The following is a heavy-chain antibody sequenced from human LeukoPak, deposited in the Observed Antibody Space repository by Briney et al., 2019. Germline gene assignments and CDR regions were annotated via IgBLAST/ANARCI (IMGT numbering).Heavy chain of an antibody. J-gene: IGHJ4*02. Sequence: SETLSLTCTVSGYSINSGYYWGWIRQPPGKGLEWIGSIYHSGSTYYNPSLKSRVTISVDTSKNQFSLKLSSETAADTAVYYCAREKAFGGYDYWGQGTLVTVSS. D-gene: IGHD3-22*01. V-gene: IGHV4-38-2*02. CDR2: IYHSGST. CDR1: GYSINSGYY. CDR3: AREKAFGGYDY.